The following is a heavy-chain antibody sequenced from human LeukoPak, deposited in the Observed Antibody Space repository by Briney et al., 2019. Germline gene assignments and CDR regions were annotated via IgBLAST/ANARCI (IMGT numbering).Heavy chain of an antibody. V-gene: IGHV1-69*13. CDR1: GGTFSSYA. D-gene: IGHD3-22*01. CDR2: IIPIFGTA. CDR3: AIDDRYYYDSSGPKGFDY. Sequence: SVKVSCKASGGTFSSYAISWVRQAPGQGLEWMGGIIPIFGTANYAQKFQGRVTITADESTSTAYMELSSLRSEDTAVYYCAIDDRYYYDSSGPKGFDYWGQGTLVTVSS. J-gene: IGHJ4*02.